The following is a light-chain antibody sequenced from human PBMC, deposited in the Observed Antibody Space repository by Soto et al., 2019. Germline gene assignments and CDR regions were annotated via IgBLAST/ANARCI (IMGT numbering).Light chain of an antibody. J-gene: IGKJ5*01. V-gene: IGKV3-15*01. CDR3: QQHDKSAVR. CDR2: GAS. Sequence: CLASQSVSSNLAWYQQKPGQAPRLFIYGASTRATAIPPRSIGSGSGTEFTLTLRCLQSDCIAVSICQQHDKSAVRFGQGTRLEIK. CDR1: QSVSSN.